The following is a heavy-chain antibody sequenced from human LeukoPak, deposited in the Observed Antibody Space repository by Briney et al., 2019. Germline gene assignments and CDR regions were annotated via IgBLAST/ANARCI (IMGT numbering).Heavy chain of an antibody. CDR2: INTSGDRT. V-gene: IGHV3-23*01. D-gene: IGHD2-15*01. J-gene: IGHJ4*02. CDR1: GFMFRNYW. Sequence: GGSLRLSCAASGFMFRNYWMNWVRQAPGKGPEWVSAINTSGDRTYYSDSVKGRFTISRDNSKDTLYLQMNSLRVEDTAVYYCAKRFCSGGVCYPLDCWGQGTLVTVSS. CDR3: AKRFCSGGVCYPLDC.